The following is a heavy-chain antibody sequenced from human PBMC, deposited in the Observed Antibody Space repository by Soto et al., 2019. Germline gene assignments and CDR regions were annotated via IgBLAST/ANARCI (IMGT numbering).Heavy chain of an antibody. CDR1: GYTFTSYD. CDR2: MNPNSGNT. D-gene: IGHD3-3*01. Sequence: GASVKVSCKASGYTFTSYDINWVRQDTGQRLEWMGWMNPNSGNTGYAQKFQGRVTMTRNTSISTAYMELSSLRSEDTAVYYCAAPVLRFLEWLSPTYYYGMDVWGQGTTVTSP. V-gene: IGHV1-8*01. J-gene: IGHJ6*02. CDR3: AAPVLRFLEWLSPTYYYGMDV.